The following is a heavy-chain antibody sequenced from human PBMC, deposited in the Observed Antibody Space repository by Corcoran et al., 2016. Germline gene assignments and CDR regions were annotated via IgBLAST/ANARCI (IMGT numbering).Heavy chain of an antibody. CDR3: ARGQTDSSSWYRDYCMDV. V-gene: IGHV3-21*01. J-gene: IGHJ6*02. Sequence: EVQLVESGGGLVKPGGSLRLSCAASGFTFSSYSMNWVRQAPGKGLEWVSSISSSSSYIYYADSVKGRFTISRDNAKNSLYLQMNSLRAEDTAVYYCARGQTDSSSWYRDYCMDVWGQGTTVTFSS. D-gene: IGHD6-13*01. CDR1: GFTFSSYS. CDR2: ISSSSSYI.